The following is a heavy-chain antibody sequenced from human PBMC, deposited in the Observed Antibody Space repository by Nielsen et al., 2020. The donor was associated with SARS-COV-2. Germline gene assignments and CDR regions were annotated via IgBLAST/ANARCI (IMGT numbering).Heavy chain of an antibody. D-gene: IGHD6-13*01. CDR3: TSAGGYSSSSWAY. CDR2: IRSKANSYAT. V-gene: IGHV3-73*01. Sequence: VRQMPGKGLEWVGRIRSKANSYATAYAASVKGRFTISRDDSKNTAYLQMNSLKTEDTAVYYCTSAGGYSSSSWAYWGQGTLVTVSS. J-gene: IGHJ4*02.